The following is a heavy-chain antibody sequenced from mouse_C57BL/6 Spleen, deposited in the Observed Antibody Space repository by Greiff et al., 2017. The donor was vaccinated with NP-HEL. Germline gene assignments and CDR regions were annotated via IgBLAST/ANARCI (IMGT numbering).Heavy chain of an antibody. CDR2: IDPSDSYT. CDR3: ASPLYYGSSPAWFAY. J-gene: IGHJ3*01. D-gene: IGHD1-1*01. V-gene: IGHV1-59*01. Sequence: QVQLQQPGAELVRPGTSVKLSCKASGYTFTSYWMHWVKQRPGQGLEWIGVIDPSDSYTNYNQKFKGKATLTVDTSSSTAYMQLSSLTSEDSAVYYCASPLYYGSSPAWFAYWGQGTLVTVSA. CDR1: GYTFTSYW.